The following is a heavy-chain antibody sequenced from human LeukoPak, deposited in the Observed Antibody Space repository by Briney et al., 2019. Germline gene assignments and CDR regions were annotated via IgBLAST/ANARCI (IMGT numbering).Heavy chain of an antibody. CDR2: ISAYNGNT. CDR1: GYTFTDYF. J-gene: IGHJ4*02. V-gene: IGHV1-18*04. CDR3: ARYLDTAMVSLDY. D-gene: IGHD5-18*01. Sequence: ASVKVSCKASGYTFTDYFMNWVRQAPGQGLEWMGWISAYNGNTNYAQKLQGRVTMTTDTSTSTAYMELRSLRSDDTAVYYCARYLDTAMVSLDYWGQGTLVTVSS.